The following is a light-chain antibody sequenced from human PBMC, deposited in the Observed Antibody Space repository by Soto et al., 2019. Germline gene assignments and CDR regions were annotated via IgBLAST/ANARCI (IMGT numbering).Light chain of an antibody. Sequence: QSVLTQPPSVSGAPGQRVTISCTGSSSNIGAGYDVHWYQQLPGTALKLLIYGNSNRPSGVPDRFSGSKSGTSASLAITGLQAEDEADYYCLSWDDSLNVRVFGGGTELTVL. CDR2: GNS. CDR3: LSWDDSLNVRV. V-gene: IGLV1-40*01. J-gene: IGLJ3*02. CDR1: SSNIGAGYD.